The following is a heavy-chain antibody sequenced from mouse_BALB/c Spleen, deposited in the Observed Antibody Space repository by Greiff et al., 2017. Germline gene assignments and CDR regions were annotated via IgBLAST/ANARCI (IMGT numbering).Heavy chain of an antibody. J-gene: IGHJ3*01. V-gene: IGHV1S81*02. CDR1: GYTFTSYW. D-gene: IGHD2-2*01. CDR3: ARGEILYYGDDGFAY. Sequence: QVQLQQPGAELVKPGASVTLSCKASGYTFTSYWMHWVKQRPGQGLEWIGEINPSNGRTNYNEKFKSKATLTVDKSSSTAYMQLSSLTSEDSAVYYCARGEILYYGDDGFAYWGQGTLVTVSA. CDR2: INPSNGRT.